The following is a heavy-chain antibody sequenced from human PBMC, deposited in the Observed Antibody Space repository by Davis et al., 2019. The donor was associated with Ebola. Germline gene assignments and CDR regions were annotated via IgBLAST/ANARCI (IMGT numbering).Heavy chain of an antibody. V-gene: IGHV3-21*01. CDR3: AREGYGDYFFDS. CDR2: ISSSSNYI. CDR1: GFTFSAYY. D-gene: IGHD4-17*01. Sequence: GGSLRLSCAASGFTFSAYYMSWVRQAPGKGLEWVSSISSSSNYIYYADSVKGRFTTSRDYANNTLYLQMNSLRAEDTAVYYCAREGYGDYFFDSWGQGTLVTVSS. J-gene: IGHJ4*02.